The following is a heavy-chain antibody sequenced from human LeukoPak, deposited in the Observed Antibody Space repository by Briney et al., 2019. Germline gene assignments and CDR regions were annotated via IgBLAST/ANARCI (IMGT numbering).Heavy chain of an antibody. V-gene: IGHV1-18*01. CDR2: ISAYNGNT. Sequence: ASVKVSCKASGYTFTSYGISWVQQAPGQGLEWMGWISAYNGNTNYAQKLQGRVTMTTDTSTSTAYMELRSLRSDDTAVYYCARDVRGRNYDFWSGYYTAHFDYWGQGTLVTVSS. CDR1: GYTFTSYG. J-gene: IGHJ4*02. CDR3: ARDVRGRNYDFWSGYYTAHFDY. D-gene: IGHD3-3*01.